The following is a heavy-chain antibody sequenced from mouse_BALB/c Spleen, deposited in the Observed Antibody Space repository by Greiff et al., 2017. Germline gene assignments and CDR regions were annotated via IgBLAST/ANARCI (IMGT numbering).Heavy chain of an antibody. CDR1: GFSLTSYG. CDR3: ARGWYFDV. CDR2: IWSGGST. V-gene: IGHV2-2*02. J-gene: IGHJ1*01. Sequence: VKLQESGPGLVQPSQSLSITCTVSGFSLTSYGVHWVRQSPGKGLEWLGVIWSGGSTDYNAAFISRLSISKDNSKSQVFFKMNSLQANDTAIYYCARGWYFDVWGAGTTVTVSS.